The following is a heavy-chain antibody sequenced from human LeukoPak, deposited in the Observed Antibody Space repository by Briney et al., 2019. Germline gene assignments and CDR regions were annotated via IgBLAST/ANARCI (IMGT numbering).Heavy chain of an antibody. J-gene: IGHJ3*02. CDR1: GFTFSSYS. D-gene: IGHD6-19*01. CDR3: ARTYSSGWYDSRAFDI. V-gene: IGHV3-21*01. Sequence: GGSLRLSCAASGFTFSSYSMNWVRQAPGKGLEWVSSISSSSSYIYYADSVKGRFTISRDNAKNPLYLQMNSLRAEDTAVYYCARTYSSGWYDSRAFDIWGQGTMVTVSS. CDR2: ISSSSSYI.